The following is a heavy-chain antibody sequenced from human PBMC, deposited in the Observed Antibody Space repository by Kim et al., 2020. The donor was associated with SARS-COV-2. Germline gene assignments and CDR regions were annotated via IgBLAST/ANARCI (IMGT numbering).Heavy chain of an antibody. J-gene: IGHJ6*02. Sequence: GGSLRLSCAASGFTVSSNYMSWVRQAPGKGLEWVSVIYSGGSTYYADSVKGRFTISRDNSKNTLYLQMNSLRAEDTAVYYCARDSDYGDYVFGEPPYYYYGMDVWGQGTTVTVSS. V-gene: IGHV3-66*02. CDR3: ARDSDYGDYVFGEPPYYYYGMDV. CDR2: IYSGGST. CDR1: GFTVSSNY. D-gene: IGHD4-17*01.